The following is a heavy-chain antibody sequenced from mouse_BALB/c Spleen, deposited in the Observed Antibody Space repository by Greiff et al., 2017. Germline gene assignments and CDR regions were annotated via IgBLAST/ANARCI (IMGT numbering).Heavy chain of an antibody. V-gene: IGHV1S56*01. D-gene: IGHD1-2*01. CDR1: GYTFTSYD. Sequence: VQLQQPGAELVKPGASVKLSCKASGYTFTSYDINWVKQRPGQGLEWIGWIYPGDGSTKYNEKFKGKATLTADKSSSTAYMQLSSLTSENSAVYFCARSDYYGYYYAMDHWGQGTSVTVSS. J-gene: IGHJ4*01. CDR2: IYPGDGST. CDR3: ARSDYYGYYYAMDH.